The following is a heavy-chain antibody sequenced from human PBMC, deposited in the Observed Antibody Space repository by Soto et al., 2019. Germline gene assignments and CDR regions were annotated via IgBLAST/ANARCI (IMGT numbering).Heavy chain of an antibody. V-gene: IGHV1-3*01. CDR2: INAGNGNT. Sequence: GASVKVSCKASGYTFTSYARHWVRHAPGQRLEWMGWINAGNGNTKYSQKFQGRVTITRDTSASTAYMELSSLRSEDTAVYYCARDRDSYDSSGYYYKYLGRYFALWGRGTLV. CDR1: GYTFTSYA. D-gene: IGHD3-22*01. CDR3: ARDRDSYDSSGYYYKYLGRYFAL. J-gene: IGHJ2*01.